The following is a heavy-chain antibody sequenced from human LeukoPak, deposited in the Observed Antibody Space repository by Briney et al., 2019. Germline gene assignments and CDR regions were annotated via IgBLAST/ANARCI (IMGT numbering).Heavy chain of an antibody. CDR1: GGSFSGYY. Sequence: SSETLSLTCAVYGGSFSGYYWSWIRQPPGKGLEWIGEINHSGSTNYNPSLKSRVTISVDTSKNQFSLKLSSVTAADTAVYYCARSIVVAGSQPAFDYWGQGTLVTVSS. V-gene: IGHV4-34*01. J-gene: IGHJ4*02. CDR3: ARSIVVAGSQPAFDY. D-gene: IGHD6-19*01. CDR2: INHSGST.